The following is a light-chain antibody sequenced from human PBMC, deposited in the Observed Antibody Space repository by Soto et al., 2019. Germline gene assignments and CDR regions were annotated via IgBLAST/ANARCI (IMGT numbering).Light chain of an antibody. Sequence: DIQMTQSPSSLSASVGDRVTITCRASQGISNYLAWYQQKPGRAPNLLIYDASSLESGVPSRFSGSRYGTAVTLTLSSLQPDDVATYYCQPYNRYPWTFGQGTKVENK. CDR3: QPYNRYPWT. CDR2: DAS. J-gene: IGKJ1*01. V-gene: IGKV1-16*01. CDR1: QGISNY.